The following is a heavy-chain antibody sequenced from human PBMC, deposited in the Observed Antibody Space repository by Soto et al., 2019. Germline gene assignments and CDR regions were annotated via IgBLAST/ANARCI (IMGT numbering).Heavy chain of an antibody. V-gene: IGHV1-2*04. CDR2: INPNSGGT. J-gene: IGHJ3*02. Sequence: GASVKVSCKASGYTFTGYYMHWVRQAPGQGLEWMGWINPNSGGTNYAQKIQGWVTMTRDTSISTDYKELSRLRSDDTAVYYCAREKYYYDSSGYSRDAFDIWGQGTMVTVSS. D-gene: IGHD3-22*01. CDR3: AREKYYYDSSGYSRDAFDI. CDR1: GYTFTGYY.